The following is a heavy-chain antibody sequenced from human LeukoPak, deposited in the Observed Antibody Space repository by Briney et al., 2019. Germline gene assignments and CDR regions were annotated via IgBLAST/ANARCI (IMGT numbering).Heavy chain of an antibody. CDR3: ARDYTGGWNDY. CDR1: GFTISRNW. Sequence: GGSLTLSCAAAGFTISRNWMSWVRQATGKGLECVAKIKEDGSEAHYVDSVKGRFTISRDNAKESLYLQMNTLRAEDTAVYYCARDYTGGWNDYWGQGIRVTVSS. CDR2: IKEDGSEA. D-gene: IGHD7-27*01. V-gene: IGHV3-7*01. J-gene: IGHJ4*02.